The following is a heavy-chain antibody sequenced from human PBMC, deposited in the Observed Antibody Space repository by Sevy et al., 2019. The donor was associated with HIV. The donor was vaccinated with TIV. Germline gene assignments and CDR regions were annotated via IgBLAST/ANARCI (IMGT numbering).Heavy chain of an antibody. CDR3: ARGLIAAAGTYPYYYYYGMDV. CDR1: GFTVSSNY. CDR2: IYSGGST. V-gene: IGHV3-53*01. J-gene: IGHJ6*02. D-gene: IGHD6-13*01. Sequence: GGSLRLSCAASGFTVSSNYMSWVRQAPGKGLEWVSVIYSGGSTYYADSVKGRFTISRDNSKNTLYLQMNSLRAEDTAVYYCARGLIAAAGTYPYYYYYGMDVWGQGTTVTVSS.